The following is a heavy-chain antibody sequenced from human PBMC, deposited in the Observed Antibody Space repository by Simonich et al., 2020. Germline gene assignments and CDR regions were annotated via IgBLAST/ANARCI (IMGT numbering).Heavy chain of an antibody. CDR1: GGSFSGYY. CDR2: INHSGST. Sequence: QVQLQQWGAGLLKPSETLSLTCAVYGGSFSGYYWSWIRQPPGKGLEWIGEINHSGSTNYNPCLKIRVTISVDTSKNQFSLKLSSVTAADTAVYYCARHLQLGPFDYWGQGTLVTVSS. D-gene: IGHD1-1*01. V-gene: IGHV4-34*01. J-gene: IGHJ4*02. CDR3: ARHLQLGPFDY.